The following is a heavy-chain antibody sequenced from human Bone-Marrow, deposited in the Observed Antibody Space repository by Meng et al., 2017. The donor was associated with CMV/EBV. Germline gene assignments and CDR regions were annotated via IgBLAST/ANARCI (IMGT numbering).Heavy chain of an antibody. Sequence: ASVKVSCKASGYTFTGYYMHWVRQAPGQGLEWMGWINPNSGGTNYAQKFQGRVTMTRDTSIGTAYMELSRLRSDDTAVYYCARVTRRGDDNLAYWGQGTLVTVSS. D-gene: IGHD1-14*01. CDR3: ARVTRRGDDNLAY. CDR1: GYTFTGYY. J-gene: IGHJ4*02. CDR2: INPNSGGT. V-gene: IGHV1-2*02.